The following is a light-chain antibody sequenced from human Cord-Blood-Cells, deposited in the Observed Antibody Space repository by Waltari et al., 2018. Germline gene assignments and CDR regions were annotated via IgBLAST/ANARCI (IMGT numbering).Light chain of an antibody. CDR1: SGGMASNY. J-gene: IGLJ2*01. CDR2: EDN. CDR3: QSYDSSNVV. Sequence: NFMLTQPHSVSESPGKTVTISCTRSSGGMASNYVQWYQQRPGSSPTTVIYEDNQRPSGVPDRFSGSIDSSSNSASLTISGLKTEDEADYYCQSYDSSNVVFGGGTKLTVL. V-gene: IGLV6-57*01.